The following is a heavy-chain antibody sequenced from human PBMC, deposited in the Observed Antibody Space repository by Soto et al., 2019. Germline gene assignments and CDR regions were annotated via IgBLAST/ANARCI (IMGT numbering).Heavy chain of an antibody. D-gene: IGHD2-15*01. V-gene: IGHV1-69*01. CDR3: ARGGCSGGSCYSGWFDP. Sequence: QVQLVQSGAEVKKPGSSVKVSCKASGGTFSSYAISWVRQAPGQGREWMGGIIPIFGTANYAQKFQGRVTITADESTSTAYMELSSLRSEDTAVYYCARGGCSGGSCYSGWFDPWGQGTLVTVSS. J-gene: IGHJ5*02. CDR2: IIPIFGTA. CDR1: GGTFSSYA.